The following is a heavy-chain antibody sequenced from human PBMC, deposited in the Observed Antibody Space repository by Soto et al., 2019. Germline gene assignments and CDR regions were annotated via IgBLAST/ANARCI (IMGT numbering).Heavy chain of an antibody. CDR1: GFTFDDYT. J-gene: IGHJ6*02. CDR2: ISWDGGST. CDR3: AKVAHPNYYYDMDV. V-gene: IGHV3-43*01. Sequence: PGGSLRLSCAASGFTFDDYTMHWVRQAPGKGLEWVSLISWDGGSTYYADSVKGRFTISRDNSKNSLYMQMNSLRTEDTALYYCAKVAHPNYYYDMDVWGQGTTVTVSS.